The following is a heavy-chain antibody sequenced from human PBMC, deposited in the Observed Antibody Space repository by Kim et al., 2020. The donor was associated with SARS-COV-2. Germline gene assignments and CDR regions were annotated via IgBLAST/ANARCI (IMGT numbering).Heavy chain of an antibody. CDR1: GFTFSSYS. CDR2: ISSSSSTI. Sequence: GGSLRLSCAASGFTFSSYSMNWVRQAPGKGLEWVSYISSSSSTIYYADSVKGRFTISRDNAKNSLYLQMNSLRDEDTAVYYCARDRWVPYGDYYYYYGMDVWGQGTTVTVSS. J-gene: IGHJ6*02. D-gene: IGHD4-17*01. V-gene: IGHV3-48*02. CDR3: ARDRWVPYGDYYYYYGMDV.